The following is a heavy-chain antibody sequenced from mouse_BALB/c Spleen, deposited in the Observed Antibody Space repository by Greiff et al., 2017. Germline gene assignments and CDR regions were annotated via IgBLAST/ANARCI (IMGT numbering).Heavy chain of an antibody. CDR3: ARLFNWGFYAMDY. V-gene: IGHV2-2*02. CDR2: IWSGGST. J-gene: IGHJ4*01. Sequence: QVQLQQSGPGLVQPSQSLSITCTVSGFSLTSYGVHWVRQSPGKGLEWLGVIWSGGSTDYNAAFISRLSISKDNSKSQVFFKMNSLQANDTAIYYCARLFNWGFYAMDYWGQGTSVTVSS. D-gene: IGHD4-1*02. CDR1: GFSLTSYG.